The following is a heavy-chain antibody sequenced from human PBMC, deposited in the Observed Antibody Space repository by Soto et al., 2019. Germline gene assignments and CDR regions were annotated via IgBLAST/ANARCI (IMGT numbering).Heavy chain of an antibody. D-gene: IGHD3-22*01. CDR1: GGTFSSYA. V-gene: IGHV1-69*13. Sequence: SVKVSCTASGGTFSSYAISWVRQAPGQGLEWMGGIIPIFGTANYAQKFQGRVTITADESTSTAYMELSSLRSEDTAVYYCARIDYYVSRGYSCFDLSCQGPFVTVS. CDR2: IIPIFGTA. CDR3: ARIDYYVSRGYSCFDL. J-gene: IGHJ5*02.